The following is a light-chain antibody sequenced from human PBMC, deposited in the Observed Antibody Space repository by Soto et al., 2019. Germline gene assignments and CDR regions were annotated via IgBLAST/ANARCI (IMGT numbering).Light chain of an antibody. CDR1: QSVSSSY. Sequence: EIVLTQSPGTLSLSPGESATLSCRASQSVSSSYLAWYQQKPGQAPRRLIYGASSRATGIPDRFSGSGSGTDFTLTISRLEPEDFAVYYCQQYGSSGTFGKGTKLEIK. CDR2: GAS. CDR3: QQYGSSGT. V-gene: IGKV3-20*01. J-gene: IGKJ2*01.